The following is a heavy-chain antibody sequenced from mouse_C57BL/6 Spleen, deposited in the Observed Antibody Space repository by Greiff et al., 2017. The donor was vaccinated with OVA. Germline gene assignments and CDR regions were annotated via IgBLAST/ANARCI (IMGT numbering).Heavy chain of an antibody. CDR1: GYAFSSSW. Sequence: VQLQQSGPELVKPGASVKISCKASGYAFSSSWMNWVKQRPGKGLEWIGRIYPGDGDTNYNGKFKGKATLTADKSSSTAYMQLSSLTSEDSAVYFCARRSYYYGSSSSFDYWGQGTTLTVSS. V-gene: IGHV1-82*01. CDR2: IYPGDGDT. D-gene: IGHD1-1*01. J-gene: IGHJ2*01. CDR3: ARRSYYYGSSSSFDY.